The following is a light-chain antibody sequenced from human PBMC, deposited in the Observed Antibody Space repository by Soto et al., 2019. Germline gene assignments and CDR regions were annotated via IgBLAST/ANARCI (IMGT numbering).Light chain of an antibody. V-gene: IGKV3-15*01. CDR2: GAS. J-gene: IGKJ1*01. CDR3: QQYNNWPPWT. Sequence: EIVLTQSPGTLSLSPGERATLSCRASQSVSSNLAWYQQKPGQAPRLPIYGASTRATGIPARFSGSGSGTEFTLTISSLQSEDFAVYYCQQYNNWPPWTFGQETKVDIK. CDR1: QSVSSN.